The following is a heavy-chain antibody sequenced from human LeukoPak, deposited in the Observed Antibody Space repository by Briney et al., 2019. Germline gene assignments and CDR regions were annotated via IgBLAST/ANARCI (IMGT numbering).Heavy chain of an antibody. J-gene: IGHJ6*02. V-gene: IGHV3-7*03. CDR2: VNRDGSET. CDR1: GFALSSHW. Sequence: PGGSLRLSCATSGFALSSHWMTWVHKVPGRGPEWVANVNRDGSETYYLDSVKGRFTISKDNAKNSLYLQMNSLRAEDTALYHCARNNGMDVWGQGTTVIVSS. CDR3: ARNNGMDV.